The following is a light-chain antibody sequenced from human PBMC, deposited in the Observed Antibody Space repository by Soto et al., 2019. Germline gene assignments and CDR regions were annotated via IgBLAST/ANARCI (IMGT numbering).Light chain of an antibody. CDR1: ESISRH. CDR3: QQDYSTLAT. Sequence: DIQMSQPPSSLSASVGDRVTITCRAAESISRHLNWYQQKPGRAPDLLIYAASTLQNGVPSRFTGSGSGTEFTLTITGLQLEDFATYYCQQDYSTLATFGQGTRLEIK. V-gene: IGKV1-39*01. CDR2: AAS. J-gene: IGKJ5*01.